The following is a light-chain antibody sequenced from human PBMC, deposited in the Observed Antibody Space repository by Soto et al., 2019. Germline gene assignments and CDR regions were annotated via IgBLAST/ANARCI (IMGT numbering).Light chain of an antibody. CDR1: QDIRSY. Sequence: DIQMTQSPSSLSASVGDRVSITYRASQDIRSYLNWYQQKPGKAPELLIYATSNLQSAVPPRFSASGSGTDFTLAISSLQPEDFAHYDCQPGYSTQWTAGKGT. CDR2: ATS. V-gene: IGKV1-39*01. CDR3: QPGYSTQWT. J-gene: IGKJ1*01.